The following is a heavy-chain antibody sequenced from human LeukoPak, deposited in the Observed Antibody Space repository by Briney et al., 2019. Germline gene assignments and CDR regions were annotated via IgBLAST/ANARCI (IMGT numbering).Heavy chain of an antibody. J-gene: IGHJ4*02. CDR1: GFTFSSYA. CDR3: ARGPFWSGYYDD. Sequence: GGSLRLSCAASGFTFSSYAMSWVRQAPGKGLEWVSAISGSGGSTYYADSVKGRFTISRDNAKNSLYLQMNSLRAEDTAVYYCARGPFWSGYYDDWGQGTLVTVSS. V-gene: IGHV3-23*01. D-gene: IGHD3-3*01. CDR2: ISGSGGST.